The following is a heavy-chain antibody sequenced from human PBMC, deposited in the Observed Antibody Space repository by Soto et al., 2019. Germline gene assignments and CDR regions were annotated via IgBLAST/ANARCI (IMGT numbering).Heavy chain of an antibody. CDR1: GFSISGSG. V-gene: IGHV3-73*01. Sequence: GGSLRLSCAASGFSISGSGIHWVRQASGKGLEWVARIRDRTNGYATGFAASVQGRFSISRDDSKNTAFLQMNSLNAEDTAVYYCTRVDAPGDSAFDIWGQGTMVTVS. CDR2: IRDRTNGYAT. D-gene: IGHD3-22*01. J-gene: IGHJ3*02. CDR3: TRVDAPGDSAFDI.